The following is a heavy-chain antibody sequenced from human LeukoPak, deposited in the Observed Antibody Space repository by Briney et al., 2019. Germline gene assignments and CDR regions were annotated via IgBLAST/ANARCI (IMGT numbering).Heavy chain of an antibody. J-gene: IGHJ4*02. CDR3: AKDLQYLLLMGEIDY. V-gene: IGHV3-30*02. CDR1: GFTFSSYG. Sequence: GGSLRLSCAASGFTFSSYGMHWVRQAPGKGLEWVAFLRYDGSNKYYADSVKGRFTISRDNSKNTLYLQMNSLRAEDTAVYYCAKDLQYLLLMGEIDYWGQGTLVTVSS. CDR2: LRYDGSNK. D-gene: IGHD2-2*01.